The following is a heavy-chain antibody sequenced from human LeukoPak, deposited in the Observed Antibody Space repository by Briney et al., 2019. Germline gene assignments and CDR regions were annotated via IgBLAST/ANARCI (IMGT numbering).Heavy chain of an antibody. J-gene: IGHJ4*02. CDR1: GFTFSSFW. CDR3: ASGPPGLGFIY. V-gene: IGHV3-7*01. Sequence: PGGSLRLSCAASGFTFSSFWMTWVRQAPGKGLEWVANIKQDGSEKYYVDSVKGRFTISRDNAKNSLYLQMNSLRADDTAVYYCASGPPGLGFIYWGQGALVTVSS. CDR2: IKQDGSEK. D-gene: IGHD3-10*01.